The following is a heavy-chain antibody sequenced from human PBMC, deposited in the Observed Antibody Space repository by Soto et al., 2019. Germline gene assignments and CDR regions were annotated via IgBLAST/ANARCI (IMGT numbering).Heavy chain of an antibody. CDR2: ISRTRSHV. D-gene: IGHD5-18*01. CDR1: GFPFSRYG. V-gene: IGHV3-21*01. CDR3: ARVQLGKLWLDGMAV. Sequence: GGSIILSLTASGFPFSRYGLNSVRQTPGQSLERFSCISRTRSHVYYAASVKSRCTISRDNAKTSLYLQMNSLRAEDTAVYYCARVQLGKLWLDGMAVWGQGTTVTVSS. J-gene: IGHJ6*02.